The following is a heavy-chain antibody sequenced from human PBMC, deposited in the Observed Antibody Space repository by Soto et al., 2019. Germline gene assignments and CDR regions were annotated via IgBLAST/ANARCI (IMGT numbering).Heavy chain of an antibody. CDR2: ISDNGGRT. CDR3: AKDHHTTIPVATDH. V-gene: IGHV3-23*01. Sequence: EVQLLESGGGLVQPGGSLRLSCAASGFTFSTYAMAWIRQAPGKGLEWVSGISDNGGRTYYAACVKGRFTISRDNSKNTLYLQMNSLRPEDTAIYYCAKDHHTTIPVATDHWGQATLVTVSS. CDR1: GFTFSTYA. J-gene: IGHJ5*02. D-gene: IGHD6-19*01.